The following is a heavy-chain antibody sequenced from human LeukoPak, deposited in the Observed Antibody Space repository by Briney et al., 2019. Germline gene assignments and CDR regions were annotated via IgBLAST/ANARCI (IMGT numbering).Heavy chain of an antibody. CDR3: ARTLVVINDAFDI. V-gene: IGHV1-2*02. J-gene: IGHJ3*02. D-gene: IGHD3-22*01. Sequence: ASVKVSCKASGYTFTDYYMHWVRQAPGQGLEWMGWINPSSGGTNYAQKFQGRVTVTRDTSISTAYMELSRLRSDDTAVYYCARTLVVINDAFDIWGQGTMVTVSS. CDR1: GYTFTDYY. CDR2: INPSSGGT.